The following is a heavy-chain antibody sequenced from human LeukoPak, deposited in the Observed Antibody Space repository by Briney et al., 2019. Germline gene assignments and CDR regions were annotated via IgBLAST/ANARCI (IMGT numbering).Heavy chain of an antibody. CDR1: GGSISSHY. D-gene: IGHD3-3*01. CDR3: AREIAEYFDY. J-gene: IGHJ4*02. Sequence: SETLSLTCTVSGGSISSHYWSWTRQPPGKGLEWIGYIYYSGSTNYNPSLKSRVTISVDTSKNQFSLKLSSVTAADTAVYYCAREIAEYFDYWGQGTLVTVSS. CDR2: IYYSGST. V-gene: IGHV4-59*11.